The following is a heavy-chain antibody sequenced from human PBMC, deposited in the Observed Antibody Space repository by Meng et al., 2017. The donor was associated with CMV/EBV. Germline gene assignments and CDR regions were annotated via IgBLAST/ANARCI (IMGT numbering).Heavy chain of an antibody. D-gene: IGHD1-26*01. CDR3: AKVGAVAGSYESPFGY. CDR2: ISGSGGST. Sequence: GGSLRLSCAASGFTFSSYAMSWVRQAPGEGLEWVSAISGSGGSTYYADSVKGRFTISRDNSKNTLYLQMNSLRAEDTAVYYCAKVGAVAGSYESPFGYWGQGTLVTVSS. CDR1: GFTFSSYA. J-gene: IGHJ4*02. V-gene: IGHV3-23*01.